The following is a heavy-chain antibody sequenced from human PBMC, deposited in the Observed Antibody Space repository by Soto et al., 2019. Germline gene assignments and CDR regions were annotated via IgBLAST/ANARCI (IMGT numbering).Heavy chain of an antibody. J-gene: IGHJ4*02. CDR1: GHSISKFY. CDR2: MYNTGST. Sequence: SDTLSLTCTPSGHSISKFYWSLIRQPPGKGLEWIGYMYNTGSTVYNPPFKSRVTISGDTSKNQFSLKLSSVAAADTDVYYCASSNYDRPIPLYYWGQGTLVTVSS. V-gene: IGHV4-59*12. D-gene: IGHD3-22*01. CDR3: ASSNYDRPIPLYY.